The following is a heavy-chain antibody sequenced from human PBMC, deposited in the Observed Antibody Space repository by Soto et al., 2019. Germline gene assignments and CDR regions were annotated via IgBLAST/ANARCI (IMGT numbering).Heavy chain of an antibody. J-gene: IGHJ3*02. CDR1: GFTFSSYA. V-gene: IGHV3-30-3*01. Sequence: QPGGSLRLSCAASGFTFSSYAMHWVRQAPGKGLEWVAVISYDGSNKYYADSVKGRFTISRDNSKNTLYLQMNSLRAEDTAVYYCAREASSGWSQSAFDIWGQGTMVTVSS. D-gene: IGHD6-19*01. CDR3: AREASSGWSQSAFDI. CDR2: ISYDGSNK.